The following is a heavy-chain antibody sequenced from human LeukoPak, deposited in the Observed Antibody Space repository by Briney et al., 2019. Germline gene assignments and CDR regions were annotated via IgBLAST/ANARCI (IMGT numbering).Heavy chain of an antibody. CDR3: AREMGRVQLWSTWAQYYMDV. CDR1: GFTFSSFA. CDR2: IKQDGTEK. J-gene: IGHJ6*03. D-gene: IGHD5-18*01. V-gene: IGHV3-7*01. Sequence: GGSLRLSCAASGFTFSSFAMHWVRQAPGKGMEWVANIKQDGTEKYYVDSVKGRFAISRDNAKNSVYLQMNSLRAEDTAVYYCAREMGRVQLWSTWAQYYMDVWGKGTTVAVSS.